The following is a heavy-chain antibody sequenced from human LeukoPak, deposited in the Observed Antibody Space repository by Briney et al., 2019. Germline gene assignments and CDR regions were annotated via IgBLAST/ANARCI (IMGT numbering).Heavy chain of an antibody. D-gene: IGHD2/OR15-2a*01. CDR2: IKSKVDGGTT. CDR3: ATGGYFLDF. V-gene: IGHV3-15*01. J-gene: IGHJ4*02. CDR1: RFTFSNAW. Sequence: GGSLRLSCATSRFTFSNAWMNWVRQAPGKGLEWVGRIKSKVDGGTTDYAAPVKGRFTISRDDSKNTVYLQMNSLKIEDTAVYYCATGGYFLDFWGQGTPVTVSS.